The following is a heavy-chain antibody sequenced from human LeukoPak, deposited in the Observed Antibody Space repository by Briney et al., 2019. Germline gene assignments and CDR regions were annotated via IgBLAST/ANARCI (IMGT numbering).Heavy chain of an antibody. CDR2: ISYDGSCK. Sequence: GGSLRLSCAASGFTFSSYGMHWVRQAPGKGLEWVAVISYDGSCKYYADSVKGRFTISRDNSKSTLYLQMNSLRAEDTAVYYCAKVGDYGDYALDYWGQGTLVTVSS. J-gene: IGHJ4*02. CDR3: AKVGDYGDYALDY. V-gene: IGHV3-30*18. D-gene: IGHD4-17*01. CDR1: GFTFSSYG.